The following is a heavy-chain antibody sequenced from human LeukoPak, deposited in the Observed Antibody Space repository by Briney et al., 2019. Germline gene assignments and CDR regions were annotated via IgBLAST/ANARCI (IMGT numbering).Heavy chain of an antibody. CDR2: ISYSGST. CDR1: GGSFSGYY. J-gene: IGHJ4*02. CDR3: ARSPSGSYPD. V-gene: IGHV4-34*01. D-gene: IGHD1-26*01. Sequence: SETLSLTCAVYGGSFSGYYWSWIRQPPGKGLEWIGSISYSGSTSYNLSLKRRVTISIDTSKNHFSLRLSSMTAADTATYYCARSPSGSYPDWGQGTLVTVSS.